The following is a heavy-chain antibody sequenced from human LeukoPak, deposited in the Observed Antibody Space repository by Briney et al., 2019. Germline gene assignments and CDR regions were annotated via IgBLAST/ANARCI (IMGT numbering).Heavy chain of an antibody. J-gene: IGHJ5*02. V-gene: IGHV4-34*01. D-gene: IGHD1-14*01. CDR2: INHSGST. CDR1: GGSFSGYY. CDR3: ARGGRKKSWFDP. Sequence: PSETLSLTCAVYGGSFSGYYWSWIRQPPGKGLEWIGEINHSGSTNYNPSLKSRVTISVDTSKNQFSLKLSSVTAADTAVYYCARGGRKKSWFDPWGQGTLVTVSS.